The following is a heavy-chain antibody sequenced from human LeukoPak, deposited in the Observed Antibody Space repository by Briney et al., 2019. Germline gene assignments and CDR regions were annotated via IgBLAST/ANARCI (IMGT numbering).Heavy chain of an antibody. CDR3: ARGLRWLPHNWFDP. J-gene: IGHJ5*02. Sequence: SETLSLTCAVYGGSFSGYYWSWIRQPPGKGLEWIGEINHSGSTNYNPSLKSRVTISVDTSKNQFSLELSSVTAADTAVYYCARGLRWLPHNWFDPWGQGTLVTVSS. V-gene: IGHV4-34*01. CDR1: GGSFSGYY. CDR2: INHSGST. D-gene: IGHD5-12*01.